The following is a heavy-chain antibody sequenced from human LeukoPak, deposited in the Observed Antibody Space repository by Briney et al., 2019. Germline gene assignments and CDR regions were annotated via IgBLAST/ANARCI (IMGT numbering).Heavy chain of an antibody. V-gene: IGHV1-8*01. J-gene: IGHJ4*02. D-gene: IGHD3-10*01. CDR3: ARAIFDSGNYLVDY. Sequence: ASVKVSCKASGYTFTSYDSNWVRQATGQGLEWMGWMNPNSGNTGYAQKFQGRVTIARNPSISTAYMELSSLTSEDTAVYYCARAIFDSGNYLVDYWGQGTLVTVSS. CDR2: MNPNSGNT. CDR1: GYTFTSYD.